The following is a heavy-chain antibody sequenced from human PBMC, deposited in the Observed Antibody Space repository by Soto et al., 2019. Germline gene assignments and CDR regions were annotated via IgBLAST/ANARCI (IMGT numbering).Heavy chain of an antibody. CDR3: ARSHNYFDY. CDR2: ISGYNDNT. V-gene: IGHV1-18*04. J-gene: IGHJ4*02. Sequence: ASVKVSCKASGYTFTSYGISWVRQAPGQGLEWMGWISGYNDNTNYAQKFQDRVTMTTDTSTSTAYMELRSLRSDDTAVYYCARSHNYFDYWGQGTLVTLSS. CDR1: GYTFTSYG.